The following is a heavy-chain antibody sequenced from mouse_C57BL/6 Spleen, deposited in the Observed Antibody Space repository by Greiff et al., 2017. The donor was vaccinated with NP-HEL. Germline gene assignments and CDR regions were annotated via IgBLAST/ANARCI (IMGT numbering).Heavy chain of an antibody. V-gene: IGHV5-6*01. J-gene: IGHJ2*01. CDR1: GFTFSSYG. D-gene: IGHD1-1*01. CDR2: ISSGGSYT. Sequence: EVKLMESGGDLVKPGGSLKLSCAASGFTFSSYGMSWVRQTPDKRLEWVATISSGGSYTYYPDSVKGRFTISRDNAKNTLYLQMSSLKSEDTAMYYCARSHYGSSYYFDYWGQGTTLTVSS. CDR3: ARSHYGSSYYFDY.